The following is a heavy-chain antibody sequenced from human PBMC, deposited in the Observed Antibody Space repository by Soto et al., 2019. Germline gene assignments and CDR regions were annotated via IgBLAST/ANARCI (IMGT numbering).Heavy chain of an antibody. J-gene: IGHJ6*02. CDR2: ISWNRRII. D-gene: IGHD3-22*01. CDR1: GFSFEDYA. Sequence: EVQLVESGGGLVQPGRSLRLPCGAAGFSFEDYAMHWVRQVPGRGLEWVAGISWNRRIIGYADSVKGRFTISRDNGKNSLYLEMNGLRVEDTALYYCAKDFARYFGSSGLGVWGQGTTVTVSS. V-gene: IGHV3-9*01. CDR3: AKDFARYFGSSGLGV.